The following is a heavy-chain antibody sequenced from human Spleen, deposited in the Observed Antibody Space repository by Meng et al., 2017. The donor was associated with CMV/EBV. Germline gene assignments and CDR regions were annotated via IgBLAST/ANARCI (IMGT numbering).Heavy chain of an antibody. V-gene: IGHV3-7*01. CDR2: IKQDGSEK. J-gene: IGHJ4*02. D-gene: IGHD3-3*01. CDR1: RFTFSSYW. CDR3: ARLLRSYDFWSGYGPGAPDNY. Sequence: GGSLRLSCAASRFTFSSYWMNWVRQAPGKGLEWVANIKQDGSEKYYVDSVKGRFTISRDNAKNSLYLQMNSLRAEETAVYYCARLLRSYDFWSGYGPGAPDNYWGQGTLVTVSS.